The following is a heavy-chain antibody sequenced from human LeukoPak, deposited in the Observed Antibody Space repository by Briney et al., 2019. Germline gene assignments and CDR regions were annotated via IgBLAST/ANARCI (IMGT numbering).Heavy chain of an antibody. J-gene: IGHJ4*02. Sequence: ASVKVSCKASGYSFSDYYMHWVRQAPGQGLEWMGWINPSSGGTKYAQKFLGRVTMTSDTSIRTAYMEVSRLRSDDTAVYYCARPVEMATGWGSYYFDYWGQGTLVTVSS. CDR2: INPSSGGT. D-gene: IGHD5-24*01. CDR1: GYSFSDYY. V-gene: IGHV1-2*02. CDR3: ARPVEMATGWGSYYFDY.